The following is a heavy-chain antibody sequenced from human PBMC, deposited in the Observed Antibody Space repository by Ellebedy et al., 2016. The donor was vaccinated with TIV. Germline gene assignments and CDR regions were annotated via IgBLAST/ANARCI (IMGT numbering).Heavy chain of an antibody. CDR3: ASSRYHYYLGNTIFVY. D-gene: IGHD3-10*01. CDR1: GFTFSSFA. CDR2: LYGSGRGI. J-gene: IGHJ4*02. V-gene: IGHV3-23*01. Sequence: GESLKISCAASGFTFSSFAMGWVRQTPGTGLEGVSGLYGSGRGIFYSDSVKGRFTISRDNSKDTLFLQMNSLRAEDTAVYYCASSRYHYYLGNTIFVYWGQGTLVTVSS.